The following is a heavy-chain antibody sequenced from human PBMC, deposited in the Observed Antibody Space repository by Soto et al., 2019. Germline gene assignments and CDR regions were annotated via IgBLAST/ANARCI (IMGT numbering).Heavy chain of an antibody. V-gene: IGHV3-23*01. Sequence: GGSLRLSCAASGFTFSSYSMSWVRQAPGKGLEWVSGFRSGGDDDTTYYADSVRGRFTISRDNSKNTLFLQMNSLRAEDTAIYYCAKKVNSGPGSQFFDYWGQGTLVTVSS. D-gene: IGHD3-10*01. CDR2: FRSGGDDDTT. CDR1: GFTFSSYS. CDR3: AKKVNSGPGSQFFDY. J-gene: IGHJ4*02.